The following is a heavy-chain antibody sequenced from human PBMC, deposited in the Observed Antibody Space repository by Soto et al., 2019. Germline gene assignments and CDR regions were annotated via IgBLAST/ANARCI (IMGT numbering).Heavy chain of an antibody. Sequence: QVQHVQSGAEVKKPGDSVKVSCKASGYSFTGHYMHWVRRAPGQGLEWMGWVNLNTGGTDYAQEFQGRVTMTTATSIRTVDLEVTRLKFDDTAMYYCARDPSSFLGRVYGMDVWGQGTAVTVSS. CDR2: VNLNTGGT. CDR3: ARDPSSFLGRVYGMDV. V-gene: IGHV1-2*02. CDR1: GYSFTGHY. J-gene: IGHJ6*02.